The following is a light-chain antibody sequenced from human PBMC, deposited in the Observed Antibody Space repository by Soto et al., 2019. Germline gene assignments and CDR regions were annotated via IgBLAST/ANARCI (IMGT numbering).Light chain of an antibody. V-gene: IGKV3-11*01. J-gene: IGKJ2*01. CDR1: QSVNTY. CDR3: QQRSNLPPVYT. Sequence: EIVLTQSPATLSLSPGERATLSCRASQSVNTYLAWYQQKPGQAPRLLIYDASNRTTGIPARFTGSVSGTDFTLTISSLESEDFAVYYCQQRSNLPPVYTFGQGTKLEIK. CDR2: DAS.